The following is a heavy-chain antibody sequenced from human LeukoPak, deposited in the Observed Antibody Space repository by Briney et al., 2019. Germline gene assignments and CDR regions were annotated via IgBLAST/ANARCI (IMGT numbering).Heavy chain of an antibody. CDR3: AREGAGTSYFDY. V-gene: IGHV3-21*01. J-gene: IGHJ4*02. Sequence: PGGSLRLSCAASGFTFSSYSMNWVRQAPGKGLEWVSSISSSSSYIYYADSVKGRFTISRDNAKNSLYLQMNSLRAEDTAVYYCAREGAGTSYFDYWGQGTLVTVSS. CDR1: GFTFSSYS. D-gene: IGHD1-1*01. CDR2: ISSSSSYI.